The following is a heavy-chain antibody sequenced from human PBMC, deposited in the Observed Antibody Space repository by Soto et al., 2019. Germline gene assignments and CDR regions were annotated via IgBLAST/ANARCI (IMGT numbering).Heavy chain of an antibody. CDR2: IYYSGST. J-gene: IGHJ6*03. Sequence: SETLSLTCTVSGGSISSSSYYWGWIRQPPGKGLEWIGSIYYSGSTYYNPSLKSRVTISVDTSKNQFSLKLSSVTAADTAVYYCARPGSYSSSSLYYYYYMDVWGKGTTVTVSS. CDR3: ARPGSYSSSSLYYYYYMDV. D-gene: IGHD6-13*01. CDR1: GGSISSSSYY. V-gene: IGHV4-39*01.